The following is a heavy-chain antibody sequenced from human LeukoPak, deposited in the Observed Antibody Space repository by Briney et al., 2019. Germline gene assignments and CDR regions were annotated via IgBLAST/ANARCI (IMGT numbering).Heavy chain of an antibody. CDR2: LYWNSGCL. CDR1: GFSLGRDA. J-gene: IGHJ4*02. CDR3: AKESRDGDDTGSFLWVGLDS. V-gene: IGHV3-9*01. Sequence: SLRLSCAPSGFSLGRDAIHSGRQPPRKSLEWVSSLYWNSGCLGYEHFVKGRFAISRDNAKNSLFLQMNRLRLEDTARYYCAKESRDGDDTGSFLWVGLDSWGQGNLVSVSS. D-gene: IGHD1-26*01.